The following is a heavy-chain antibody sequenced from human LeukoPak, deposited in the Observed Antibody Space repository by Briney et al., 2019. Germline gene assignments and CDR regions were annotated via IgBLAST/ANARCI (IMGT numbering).Heavy chain of an antibody. J-gene: IGHJ3*02. CDR1: GFTFSSYN. Sequence: GGSLRLSCAASGFTFSSYNMNWVRQAPGKGLEWVSSITSGSSYRFYADSVKGRFTISRDNSKNTLYLQMNSLRAEDTAVYYCANVRDNYYDSSGIYAFDIWGQGTMVTVSS. V-gene: IGHV3-21*01. CDR3: ANVRDNYYDSSGIYAFDI. D-gene: IGHD3-22*01. CDR2: ITSGSSYR.